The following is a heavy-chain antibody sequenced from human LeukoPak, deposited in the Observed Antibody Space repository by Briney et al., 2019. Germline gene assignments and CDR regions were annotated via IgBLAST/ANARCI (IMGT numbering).Heavy chain of an antibody. V-gene: IGHV4-39*07. Sequence: PSETLSLTCTVSGGSISSSSYYWGWVRQPPGKGLEWIASIYYSGSTYYNPSLKSRVTISVDTSKNQFSLKLSSVTAADTAVYYCARGYSNYGRYFDYWGQGTLVTVSS. CDR1: GGSISSSSYY. D-gene: IGHD4-11*01. J-gene: IGHJ4*02. CDR2: IYYSGST. CDR3: ARGYSNYGRYFDY.